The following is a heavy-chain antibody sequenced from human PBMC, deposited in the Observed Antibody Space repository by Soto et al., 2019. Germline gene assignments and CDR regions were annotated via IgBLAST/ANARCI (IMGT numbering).Heavy chain of an antibody. J-gene: IGHJ4*02. CDR1: GDSISSHYF. CDR3: ERSFGWYAIDY. D-gene: IGHD6-19*01. V-gene: IGHV4-4*02. CDR2: ISHRGSV. Sequence: QVLLQESGPGLVQPSGTLSLSCAVSGDSISSHYFWGWVRQPPGKGLEWVGDISHRGSVNYNPSLQSRLTLSMDKSKKHSSPRLNSVTASDTAVYYCERSFGWYAIDYWGQGTLVIVSS.